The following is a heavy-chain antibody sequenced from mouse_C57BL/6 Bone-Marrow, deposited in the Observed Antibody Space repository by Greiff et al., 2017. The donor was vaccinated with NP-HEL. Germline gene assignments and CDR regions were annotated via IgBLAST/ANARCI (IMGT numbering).Heavy chain of an antibody. J-gene: IGHJ3*01. D-gene: IGHD2-3*01. CDR3: ARSGYYIAY. V-gene: IGHV1-81*01. CDR2: IYPRSGNT. Sequence: QVQLQQSGAELARPGASVKLSCKASGYTFTSYGISWVKQRPGQGLEWIGEIYPRSGNTYYNEKFKGKATLTADKSSSTAYMELRSLTSEDSAVYFCARSGYYIAYWGQGTLVTVSA. CDR1: GYTFTSYG.